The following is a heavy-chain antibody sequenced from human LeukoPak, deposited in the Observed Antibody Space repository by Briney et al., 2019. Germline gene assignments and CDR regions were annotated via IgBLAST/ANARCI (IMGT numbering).Heavy chain of an antibody. Sequence: GASVKVSCKASGGTFSSYAISWVRQAPGQGLEWMGGIIPIFGTANYAQKFQGRVTITTDESTSTAYMELRSLRSEDTAVYYCARSSCGGDCYSSPLDAFDIWGQGTMVTVSS. D-gene: IGHD2-21*02. CDR1: GGTFSSYA. CDR3: ARSSCGGDCYSSPLDAFDI. CDR2: IIPIFGTA. V-gene: IGHV1-69*05. J-gene: IGHJ3*02.